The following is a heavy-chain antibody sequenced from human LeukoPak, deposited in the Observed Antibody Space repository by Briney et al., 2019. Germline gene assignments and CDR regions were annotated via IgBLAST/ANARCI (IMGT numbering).Heavy chain of an antibody. Sequence: ASVKVSCKASGYTFTSYYMHWVRQAPGQGPEWMGIINPSGGSTSYAQRFQGRVTMTRDMSTSTVYMELSSLRSEDTAVYYCAREPSGYSYGLNWGQGTLVTVSS. V-gene: IGHV1-46*01. CDR1: GYTFTSYY. CDR2: INPSGGST. J-gene: IGHJ4*02. D-gene: IGHD5-18*01. CDR3: AREPSGYSYGLN.